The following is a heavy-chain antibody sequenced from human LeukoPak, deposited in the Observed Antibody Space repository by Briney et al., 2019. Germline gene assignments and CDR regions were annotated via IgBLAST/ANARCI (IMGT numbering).Heavy chain of an antibody. D-gene: IGHD3-22*01. CDR1: GFTVNGNY. CDR2: LHSGGAT. CDR3: ARDPVTWDSSGYYSH. Sequence: GGCLRLSCVASGFTVNGNYMNWVRPAPGKGLEWVSVLHSGGATYYADSVKGRFTFSRDTSKNTLYLQLNTLRAEDTAVYYCARDPVTWDSSGYYSHWGQGTLVTVSS. V-gene: IGHV3-53*01. J-gene: IGHJ4*02.